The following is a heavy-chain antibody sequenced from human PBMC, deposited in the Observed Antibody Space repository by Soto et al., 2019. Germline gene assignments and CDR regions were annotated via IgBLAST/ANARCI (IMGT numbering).Heavy chain of an antibody. CDR2: INHSGST. Sequence: PSETLSLTCAVYGGSFSGHYWSWIRRPPGKGLEWIGEINHSGSTNYNPSLKSRVTISVDTSKNQFSLKLSSVTAADTAVYYCARVANWNVRRRGAPHMDVWGKGTTVTVSS. D-gene: IGHD1-20*01. J-gene: IGHJ6*03. V-gene: IGHV4-34*01. CDR1: GGSFSGHY. CDR3: ARVANWNVRRRGAPHMDV.